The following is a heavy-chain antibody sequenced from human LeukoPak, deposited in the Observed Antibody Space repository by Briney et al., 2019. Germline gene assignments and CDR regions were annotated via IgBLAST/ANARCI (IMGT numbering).Heavy chain of an antibody. CDR1: GFTFSSYG. D-gene: IGHD2-15*01. CDR2: ISYDGSNK. Sequence: PGRSLRLSCAASGFTFSSYGMHRVRQAPGKGLEWVAVISYDGSNKYYADSVKGRFTISRDNSKNTLYLQMNSLRAEDTAVYYCARGIQKPSGYCSGGSCYSGPSYYYYGMDVWGKGTTVTVSS. CDR3: ARGIQKPSGYCSGGSCYSGPSYYYYGMDV. V-gene: IGHV3-30*03. J-gene: IGHJ6*04.